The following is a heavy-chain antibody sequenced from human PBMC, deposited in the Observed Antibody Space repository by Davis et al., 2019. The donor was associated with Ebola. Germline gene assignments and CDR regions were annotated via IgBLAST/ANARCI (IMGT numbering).Heavy chain of an antibody. CDR3: ARASGYSSGWSEY. CDR2: IWYDGSNK. D-gene: IGHD6-19*01. CDR1: GFTFSSYG. V-gene: IGHV3-33*01. J-gene: IGHJ4*02. Sequence: PGGSLRLSCAASGFTFSSYGMHWVRQAPGKGLEWVAVIWYDGSNKYYADSVKGRFTISRDNSKNTLYLQMNSLRAEDTAVYYCARASGYSSGWSEYWGQGTLVTVSS.